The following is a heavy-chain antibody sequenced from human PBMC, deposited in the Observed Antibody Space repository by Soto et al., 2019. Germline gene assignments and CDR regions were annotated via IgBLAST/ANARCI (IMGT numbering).Heavy chain of an antibody. V-gene: IGHV3-53*04. CDR2: LHSGGDT. CDR1: GIPVSSNY. Sequence: EVQLVESGGGLVQPGGSLILSCVASGIPVSSNYMTWVRQAPGKGLEWVSVLHSGGDTYYANSVKGRFTISRHDSTNTVFLQMNSLTAQDTAVYYCARAGPYYYASRMDVWGQGTTLTVS. D-gene: IGHD3-10*01. J-gene: IGHJ6*02. CDR3: ARAGPYYYASRMDV.